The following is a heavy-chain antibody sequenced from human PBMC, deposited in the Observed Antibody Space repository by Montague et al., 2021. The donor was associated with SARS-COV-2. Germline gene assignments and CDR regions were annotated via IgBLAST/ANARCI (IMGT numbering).Heavy chain of an antibody. CDR3: ARGGGWKRHFDY. CDR1: GGSINNYY. Sequence: SETLSLTCNVSGGSINNYYWSLIRQSPGRGLELVGYIYYTGSTTRNPSLDSRVTISLDTSRDLVSLELRSLTAADTAVYYCARGGGWKRHFDYWGQGTLVAVSS. CDR2: IYYTGST. D-gene: IGHD4-23*01. V-gene: IGHV4-59*01. J-gene: IGHJ4*02.